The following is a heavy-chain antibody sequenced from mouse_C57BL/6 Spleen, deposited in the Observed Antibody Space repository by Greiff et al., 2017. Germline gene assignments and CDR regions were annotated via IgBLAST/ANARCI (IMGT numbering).Heavy chain of an antibody. V-gene: IGHV5-17*01. D-gene: IGHD4-1*01. CDR2: ISTGSSTI. CDR3: ATGTDFDY. CDR1: GFTFSDYG. Sequence: EVKLVESGGGLVKPGGSLKLSCAASGFTFSDYGMHWVRQAPEKGLEWVAYISTGSSTIYYADTVKGRFTISRDNAQNTLFLQMTSLKSEDTAMYYCATGTDFDYWGQGTTLTVSS. J-gene: IGHJ2*01.